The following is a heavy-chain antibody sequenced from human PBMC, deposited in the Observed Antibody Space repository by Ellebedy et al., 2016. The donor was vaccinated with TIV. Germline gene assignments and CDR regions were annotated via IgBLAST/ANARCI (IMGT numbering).Heavy chain of an antibody. CDR3: ARAGADDYYYGMDV. D-gene: IGHD7-27*01. Sequence: GGSLRLSXAASGFTFSSYDMHWVRQATGKGLEWVSAIGTAGDTYYPGSVKGRFTISRDNAKNTLYLQMNSLRAEDTAVYYCARAGADDYYYGMDVWGQGTTVTVSS. J-gene: IGHJ6*02. V-gene: IGHV3-13*01. CDR2: IGTAGDT. CDR1: GFTFSSYD.